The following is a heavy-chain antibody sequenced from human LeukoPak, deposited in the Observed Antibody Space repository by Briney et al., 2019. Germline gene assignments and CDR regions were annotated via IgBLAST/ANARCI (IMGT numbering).Heavy chain of an antibody. CDR1: GFTFDDYA. J-gene: IGHJ3*02. Sequence: GGSLRLSCAACGFTFDDYAMHWVRQAPGKGLEWVSGISWNSGSIGYADSVKGRFTISRDNAKNSLYLQMNSLRAEDTAVYYCASGMVDAFDIWGQGTMVTVSS. CDR2: ISWNSGSI. V-gene: IGHV3-9*01. D-gene: IGHD3-3*01. CDR3: ASGMVDAFDI.